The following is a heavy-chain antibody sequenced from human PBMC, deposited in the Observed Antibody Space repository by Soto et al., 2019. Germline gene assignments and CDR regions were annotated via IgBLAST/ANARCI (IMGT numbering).Heavy chain of an antibody. CDR1: GFTFGDYA. CDR3: TRGREWELLLSHY. D-gene: IGHD1-26*01. J-gene: IGHJ4*02. CDR2: IRSKAYGETT. V-gene: IGHV3-49*03. Sequence: EVQLVESGGGLVQPGRSLTLSCTTSGFTFGDYAMSWFRQAPGKGLEWVGFIRSKAYGETTEYAASVKGRFTFSRDDSKNIAYLQMNSLKIEDTAVYYFTRGREWELLLSHYWGQGALVTVSS.